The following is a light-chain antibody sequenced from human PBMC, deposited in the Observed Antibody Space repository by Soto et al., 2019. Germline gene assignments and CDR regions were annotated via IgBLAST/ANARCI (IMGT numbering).Light chain of an antibody. J-gene: IGKJ1*01. CDR2: DAS. V-gene: IGKV1-5*01. Sequence: DIQMTQSPSTLSASVGDRVTITCRASQSSSSWLAWYQQKPGKAPKLLIYDASSLESGVPSRFSGSGSGTEFTLTISSLQPDDFATYYCQQSRTFGQGTKVEIK. CDR1: QSSSSW. CDR3: QQSRT.